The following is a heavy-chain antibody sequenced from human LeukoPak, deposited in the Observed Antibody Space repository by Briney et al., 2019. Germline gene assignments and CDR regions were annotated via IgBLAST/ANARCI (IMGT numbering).Heavy chain of an antibody. CDR2: INSYNTNT. V-gene: IGHV1-18*01. CDR1: GGTFSSYA. CDR3: ARDSPRRGGDYRLDY. Sequence: ASVKVSCKASGGTFSSYAISWVRQAPGQGLEWMGWINSYNTNTNYAQKLQGRVTMTTDTSTSTAYMELRSLRSDDTAVYYCARDSPRRGGDYRLDYWGQGTLVTVSS. D-gene: IGHD2-21*02. J-gene: IGHJ4*02.